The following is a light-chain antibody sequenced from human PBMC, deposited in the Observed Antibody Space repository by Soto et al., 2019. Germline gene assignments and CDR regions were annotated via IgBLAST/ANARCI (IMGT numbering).Light chain of an antibody. CDR2: SAS. CDR3: QHSSRTTLT. CDR1: QSISRY. J-gene: IGKJ5*01. V-gene: IGKV1-39*01. Sequence: DIQMTQSPSSLSASVGDRATIXXRASQSISRYLNWYQQNPGTAPQLXCDSASSLQRLGPSMFSGRGAVTYFTLTSSSLQPAAFATYSCQHSSRTTLTFGPGTRLEIK.